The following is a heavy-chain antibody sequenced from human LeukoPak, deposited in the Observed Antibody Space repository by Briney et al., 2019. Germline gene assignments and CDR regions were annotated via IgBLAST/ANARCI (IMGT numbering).Heavy chain of an antibody. J-gene: IGHJ6*02. Sequence: GGSLRLSCAASGFTFSNAWMNWVRQAPGKGLEWVGRIKSKTDGGTTDYAAPVKGRFTISRDDSKNTLYLQMNSLKTEDTAVYYCTTDSDPEYYYYGMGVWGQGTTVTVSS. CDR3: TTDSDPEYYYYGMGV. CDR2: IKSKTDGGTT. V-gene: IGHV3-15*07. D-gene: IGHD3-10*01. CDR1: GFTFSNAW.